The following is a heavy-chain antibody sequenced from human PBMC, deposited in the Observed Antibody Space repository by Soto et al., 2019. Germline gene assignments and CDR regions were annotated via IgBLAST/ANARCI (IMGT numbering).Heavy chain of an antibody. J-gene: IGHJ6*02. V-gene: IGHV1-8*01. CDR2: MNPNSGNT. CDR3: ARGHRITIFGVVTSYGMDV. D-gene: IGHD3-3*01. CDR1: GYTFTSYD. Sequence: GSSVKVSCKASGYTFTSYDINWVRQAAGQGLEWMGWMNPNSGNTGYAQKFQGRVTMTRNTSISTAYMELSSLRSEDTAVDYCARGHRITIFGVVTSYGMDVWGQGTTVTVSS.